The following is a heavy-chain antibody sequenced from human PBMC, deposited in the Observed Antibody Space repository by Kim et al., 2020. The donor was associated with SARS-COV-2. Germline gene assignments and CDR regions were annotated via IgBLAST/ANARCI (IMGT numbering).Heavy chain of an antibody. CDR1: GYTFTPYY. D-gene: IGHD3-22*01. CDR3: ARKYYDTSGYRFDY. V-gene: IGHV1-46*01. CDR2: INPSDGTT. J-gene: IGHJ4*02. Sequence: ASAKVSCKASGYTFTPYYVHWVRQAPGQGLEWMGIINPSDGTTFYVQKFKGRVTVTRDTSTNTVYMELSSLRSEDTAVYYCARKYYDTSGYRFDYWGQGT.